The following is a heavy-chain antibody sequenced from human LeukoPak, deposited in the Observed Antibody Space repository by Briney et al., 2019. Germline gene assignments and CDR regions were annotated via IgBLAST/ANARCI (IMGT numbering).Heavy chain of an antibody. D-gene: IGHD5-12*01. CDR2: IYHSGST. J-gene: IGHJ4*02. V-gene: IGHV4-59*01. CDR1: GVSISTYY. Sequence: SETLCLSCTLSGVSISTYYWSWIRQPPGKGLEWIGYIYHSGSTNYNPSLKSRVTISVDTSKNQFSLKLSSVTAADTAVYYCARGGGYASPIGYWGQGALVTVSS. CDR3: ARGGGYASPIGY.